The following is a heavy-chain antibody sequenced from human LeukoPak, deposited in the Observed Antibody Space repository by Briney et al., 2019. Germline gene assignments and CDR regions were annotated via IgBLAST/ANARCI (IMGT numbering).Heavy chain of an antibody. V-gene: IGHV3-30-3*01. D-gene: IGHD3-22*01. CDR1: GFTFTDYS. Sequence: PGRSLRLSCAASGFTFTDYSMHWVRQAPGKGLEWVAVISFDGINKYYADSVKGRFTVSRDTSKDTVYLQMNSLRAEDTAVYYCASLDSSGDWGQGTLVTISS. CDR2: ISFDGINK. CDR3: ASLDSSGD. J-gene: IGHJ4*02.